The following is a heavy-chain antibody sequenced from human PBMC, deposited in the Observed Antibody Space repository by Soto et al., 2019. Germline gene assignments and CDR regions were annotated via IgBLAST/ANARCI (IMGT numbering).Heavy chain of an antibody. CDR3: ARCHGITGTTQGNWFDP. V-gene: IGHV4-59*01. D-gene: IGHD1-7*01. J-gene: IGHJ5*02. Sequence: PSETLSLTCTASGGSISSYYWSWIRQPPWKGLEWIGYIYYSGSTNYNPSLKSRVTISVDTSKNQFSLKLSSVTAADTAVYYCARCHGITGTTQGNWFDPWGQGTLVTVSS. CDR2: IYYSGST. CDR1: GGSISSYY.